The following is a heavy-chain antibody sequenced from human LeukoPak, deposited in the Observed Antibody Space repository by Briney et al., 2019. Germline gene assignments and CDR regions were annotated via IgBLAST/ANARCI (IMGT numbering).Heavy chain of an antibody. J-gene: IGHJ4*02. D-gene: IGHD6-19*01. Sequence: SQTLSLTCAISGDSVSSISAAWTWIRQSPSRGLEWLGRTYYRSKWYTDYAVSVRSRITINPDTSKNQFSLQLKSVTPEDTAVYYCTRNSGWSFDYWGQGNLVTVSS. CDR2: TYYRSKWYT. CDR1: GDSVSSISAA. CDR3: TRNSGWSFDY. V-gene: IGHV6-1*01.